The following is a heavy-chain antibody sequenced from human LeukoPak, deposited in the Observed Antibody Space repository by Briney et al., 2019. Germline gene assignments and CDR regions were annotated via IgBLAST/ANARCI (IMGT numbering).Heavy chain of an antibody. CDR1: GFSFSSYS. CDR3: ARRNALHYDLWSDYWPFDY. Sequence: GGSLRLSCAASGFSFSSYSMHWVRQAPGKGLEWVASISSSSSSTNYADSVKGRFTISRDDAKKSLYLQMRTLRAEDTAVYYCARRNALHYDLWSDYWPFDYWRQGTLVSVFS. D-gene: IGHD3-3*01. CDR2: ISSSSSST. J-gene: IGHJ4*02. V-gene: IGHV3-21*01.